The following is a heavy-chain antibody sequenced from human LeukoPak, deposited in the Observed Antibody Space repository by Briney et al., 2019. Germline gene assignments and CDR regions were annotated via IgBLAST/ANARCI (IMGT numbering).Heavy chain of an antibody. D-gene: IGHD6-13*01. Sequence: PGGSLRLSCAASGFTFSTYSMHWVRQAPGKGLEWVAVMSYDGSDKYYSDSVKGRFTISRDNSKNTLYLQMNSLRAEDTAMYYCAKRGDYSSSWLYYFDYWGQGTLVTVSS. V-gene: IGHV3-30-3*02. J-gene: IGHJ4*02. CDR2: MSYDGSDK. CDR3: AKRGDYSSSWLYYFDY. CDR1: GFTFSTYS.